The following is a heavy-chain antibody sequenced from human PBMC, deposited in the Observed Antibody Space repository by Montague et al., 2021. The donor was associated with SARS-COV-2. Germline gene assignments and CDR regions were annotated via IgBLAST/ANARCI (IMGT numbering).Heavy chain of an antibody. CDR3: ARFWSGYVDK. J-gene: IGHJ4*02. CDR2: IYYTGET. D-gene: IGHD3-3*01. CDR1: GGSIRSYY. V-gene: IGHV4-59*01. Sequence: SETLSLTCSFSGGSIRSYYWSWIRLPPGKPLEWLGYIYYTGETTQNPSLKSRVTISVDTSRSQFSLRLTSVTAAGTAVYFCARFWSGYVDKWSQGTLVTVSS.